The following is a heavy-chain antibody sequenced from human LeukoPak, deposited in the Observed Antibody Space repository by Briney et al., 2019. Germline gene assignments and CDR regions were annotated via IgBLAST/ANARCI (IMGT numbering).Heavy chain of an antibody. J-gene: IGHJ3*02. Sequence: QPGGSLRLSCAASGFTFSSYAMHWVRQAPGKGLEWVAVISYDGSNKYYADSVKGRFTISRDNSKNTLYLQMNSLRAEDTAVYYCARASSHYYDSSGERVDAFDIWGQRTMVTVSS. CDR1: GFTFSSYA. D-gene: IGHD3-22*01. V-gene: IGHV3-30-3*01. CDR3: ARASSHYYDSSGERVDAFDI. CDR2: ISYDGSNK.